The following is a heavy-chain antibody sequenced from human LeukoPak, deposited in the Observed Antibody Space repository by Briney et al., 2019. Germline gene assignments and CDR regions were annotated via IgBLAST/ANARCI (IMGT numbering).Heavy chain of an antibody. CDR1: GFTFSSYE. Sequence: GGSLRLSCAASGFTFSSYEMNWVRQAPGKGLEWTSYISSGGSSIYYADSVKGRFTISRDNSKNTLYLQMNSLRAEDTAVYYCAKGDDILTGYYGYWGQGTLVTVSS. CDR2: ISSGGSSI. D-gene: IGHD3-9*01. CDR3: AKGDDILTGYYGY. J-gene: IGHJ4*02. V-gene: IGHV3-48*03.